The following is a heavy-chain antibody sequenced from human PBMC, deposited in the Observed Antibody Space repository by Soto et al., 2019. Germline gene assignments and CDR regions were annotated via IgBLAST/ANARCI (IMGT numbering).Heavy chain of an antibody. D-gene: IGHD6-19*01. V-gene: IGHV3-23*01. CDR2: ISGSGGST. CDR3: AKDPIAEAGPAGRYGMDV. Sequence: EVQLLESGGGLVQPGGSLRLSCAASGFTFSSYVMSWVRQAPGKGLEWVSGISGSGGSTYYADSVKGRFTISRDNSKNTRYLKMNSLRAEDTAVYYCAKDPIAEAGPAGRYGMDVWGQGTTVTVSS. J-gene: IGHJ6*02. CDR1: GFTFSSYV.